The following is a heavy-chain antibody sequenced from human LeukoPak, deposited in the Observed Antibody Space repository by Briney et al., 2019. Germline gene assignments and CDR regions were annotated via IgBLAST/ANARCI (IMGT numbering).Heavy chain of an antibody. Sequence: GESLKISCKGSGYSFTSYWIGWVRQMPGKGLEWMGIIHPGDSDTRYSPSFQGQVTISVDRSISSAYLQWSSLKASDSAMFYCARQGAGDAVDYWGQGTLVTVSS. V-gene: IGHV5-51*01. CDR3: ARQGAGDAVDY. CDR1: GYSFTSYW. J-gene: IGHJ4*02. D-gene: IGHD2-21*02. CDR2: IHPGDSDT.